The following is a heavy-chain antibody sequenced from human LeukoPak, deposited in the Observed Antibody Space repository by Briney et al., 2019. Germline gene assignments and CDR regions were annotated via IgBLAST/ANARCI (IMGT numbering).Heavy chain of an antibody. CDR1: GYTFTSYD. CDR3: ARRAYDFWSGSQIYGMDV. Sequence: ASVKVSCKASGYTFTSYDINWVRQATGQGLEWMGWMSPNSGNTGYAQKFQGRVTMTRNTSISTAYMELSSLRSEGTAVYYRARRAYDFWSGSQIYGMDVWGQGTTVTVSS. D-gene: IGHD3-3*01. CDR2: MSPNSGNT. J-gene: IGHJ6*02. V-gene: IGHV1-8*01.